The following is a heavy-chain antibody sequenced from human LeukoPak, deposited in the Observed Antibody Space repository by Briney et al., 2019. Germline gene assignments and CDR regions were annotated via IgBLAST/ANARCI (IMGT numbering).Heavy chain of an antibody. CDR2: ISHTGSTM. CDR1: GFRFSSYS. CDR3: AIPPLSGTGSSRPLAEMDV. Sequence: GGSLRLSCAASGFRFSSYSMNWVRQAPGKGLEWVSYISHTGSTMSYADSVKGRFTISRDNARNSLHLQMNSLRAEDTAVYDCAIPPLSGTGSSRPLAEMDVWGQGTTVTVSS. J-gene: IGHJ6*02. V-gene: IGHV3-48*04. D-gene: IGHD3-10*01.